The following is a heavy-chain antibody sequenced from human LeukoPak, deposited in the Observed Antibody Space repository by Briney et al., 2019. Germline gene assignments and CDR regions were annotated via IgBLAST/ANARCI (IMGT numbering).Heavy chain of an antibody. J-gene: IGHJ4*02. CDR3: ARVGSSGYSVPYFDY. CDR1: GGSFSGYY. CDR2: IYHSGST. D-gene: IGHD3-22*01. V-gene: IGHV4-34*01. Sequence: SETLSLTCAVYGGSFSGYYWSWIRQPPGKGLEWIGSIYHSGSTYYNPSLKSRVTISVDTSKNQFSLKLSSVTAADTAVYYCARVGSSGYSVPYFDYWGQGTLVTVFS.